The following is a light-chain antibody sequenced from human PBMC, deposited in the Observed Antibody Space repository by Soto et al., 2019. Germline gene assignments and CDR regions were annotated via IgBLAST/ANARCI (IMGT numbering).Light chain of an antibody. CDR2: WAS. CDR1: QSVLYSSNNKNY. J-gene: IGKJ2*01. Sequence: DIAVTQSPDSLAVSLGERATINCKSSQSVLYSSNNKNYLAWYQQKPGQPPKLLIYWASTRQSGVPDRFSGSGSGTDFTLTISSLQAEDLAVYYCQEYYSSPYTFGQGTKLEIK. CDR3: QEYYSSPYT. V-gene: IGKV4-1*01.